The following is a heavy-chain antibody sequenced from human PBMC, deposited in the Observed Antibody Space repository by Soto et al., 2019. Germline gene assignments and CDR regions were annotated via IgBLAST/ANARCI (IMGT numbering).Heavy chain of an antibody. J-gene: IGHJ6*02. CDR3: ARDVAYCGGDCYPNYGMDV. CDR2: TSYDRSNKYYADGSDK. V-gene: IGHV3-30-3*01. CDR1: GFTFNNYA. D-gene: IGHD2-21*02. Sequence: GGSLRLSCAASGFTFNNYAIHWVRQAPGKGLEWVAVTSYDRSNKYYADGSDKYYADSVKGRFTISRDKSKSTLYLQMNSLRAEDTAVYYCARDVAYCGGDCYPNYGMDVWGQGTTVTVSS.